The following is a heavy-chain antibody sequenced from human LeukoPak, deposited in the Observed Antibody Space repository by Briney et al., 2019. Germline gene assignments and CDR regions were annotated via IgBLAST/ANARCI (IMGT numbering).Heavy chain of an antibody. CDR1: GFTFSDYA. Sequence: PGGSLRLSCAASGFTFSDYAMSWVRQAPGKGLEWVSTSSGWDGRTYSADSVKGRFTISRDNSKNTLYLQMNSLRAEDTAVYYCAKDPRNPKREATSSGGVDYWGQGTLVTVSS. J-gene: IGHJ4*02. CDR3: AKDPRNPKREATSSGGVDY. D-gene: IGHD1-26*01. CDR2: SSGWDGRT. V-gene: IGHV3-23*01.